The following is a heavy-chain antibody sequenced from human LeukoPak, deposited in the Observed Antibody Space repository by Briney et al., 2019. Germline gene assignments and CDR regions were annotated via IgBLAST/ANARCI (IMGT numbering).Heavy chain of an antibody. V-gene: IGHV1-2*02. CDR1: GYTFTGYY. Sequence: APVKVSCKACGYTFTGYYMHWVRQAPGQGLEWMGWINPNSGGTNYAQKFQGRVTMTRDTSISTAYMELSRLRSDDTAVYYCAHYYDSSGQFDPWGQGTLVTVSS. CDR3: AHYYDSSGQFDP. D-gene: IGHD3-22*01. CDR2: INPNSGGT. J-gene: IGHJ5*02.